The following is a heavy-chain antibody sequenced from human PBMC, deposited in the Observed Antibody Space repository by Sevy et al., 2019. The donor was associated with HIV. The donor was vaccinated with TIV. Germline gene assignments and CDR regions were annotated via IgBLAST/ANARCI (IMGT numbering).Heavy chain of an antibody. V-gene: IGHV1-18*01. CDR1: GYTFTSYG. J-gene: IGHJ6*02. CDR3: ARDHMVRGVYYYYYGMDV. D-gene: IGHD3-10*01. Sequence: ASVKVSCKASGYTFTSYGISWVRQAPGQGLEWMGWISPYNGNTNYAQKLQGRVTMTTDTSTSTAYMELRSLRSDDTAVYYCARDHMVRGVYYYYYGMDVWGQGTTVTVSS. CDR2: ISPYNGNT.